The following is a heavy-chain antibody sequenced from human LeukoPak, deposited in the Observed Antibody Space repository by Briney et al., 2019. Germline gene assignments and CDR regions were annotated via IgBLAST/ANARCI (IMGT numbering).Heavy chain of an antibody. D-gene: IGHD4-17*01. V-gene: IGHV3-7*01. CDR3: ARDTYGPYDY. CDR2: IKEDGSDK. Sequence: GGSLRLSWAASGSSFRMSWVRQAPGKGLEWVANIKEDGSDKYYVNSVKGRFTISRDTAKNSLYLQMNSLRAEDTAVYYCARDTYGPYDYWGQGTLVTVSS. CDR1: GSSFR. J-gene: IGHJ4*02.